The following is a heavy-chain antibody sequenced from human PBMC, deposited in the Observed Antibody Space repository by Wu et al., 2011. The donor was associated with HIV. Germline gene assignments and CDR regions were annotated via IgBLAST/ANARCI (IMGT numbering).Heavy chain of an antibody. CDR1: GGTFSSYA. J-gene: IGHJ5*02. CDR3: ASSVARGSSGWYRGFDP. D-gene: IGHD6-19*01. V-gene: IGHV1-69*05. CDR2: IIPIFGTA. Sequence: QVQLVQSGAEVKKPGSSVKVSCKASGGTFSSYAISWVRQAPGQGLEWMGGIIPIFGTANYAQKFQGRVTITTDESTSTAYMELSSLRSEDTAVYYCASSVARGSSGWYRGFDPWGQGTLVTVSS.